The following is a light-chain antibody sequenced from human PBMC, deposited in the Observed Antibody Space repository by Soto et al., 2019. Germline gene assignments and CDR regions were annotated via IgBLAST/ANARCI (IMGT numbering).Light chain of an antibody. J-gene: IGLJ2*01. V-gene: IGLV2-23*02. CDR1: SSDVGSYNL. Sequence: QSALTQPASVSGSPEQSITISCTGTSSDVGSYNLVSWYQQHPGKAPKLMIYGVSKRPSGVSNRFSGSKSGNTASLTISGLQAEDEADYYCCSYAGSSTVVFGGGTKVTVL. CDR3: CSYAGSSTVV. CDR2: GVS.